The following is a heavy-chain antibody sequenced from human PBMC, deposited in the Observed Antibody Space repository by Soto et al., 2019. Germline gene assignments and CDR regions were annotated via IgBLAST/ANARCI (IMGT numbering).Heavy chain of an antibody. Sequence: SETLSLTCSISGDSISTVDYFWAWIRQPPGQALEYIGYIYKSATTYYNPSFESRVAISLDTSKSQFSLNVTSVTAADTAVYFCARGRYCLTGRCFPNWFDSWGQGTLVTV. CDR3: ARGRYCLTGRCFPNWFDS. CDR1: GDSISTVDYF. V-gene: IGHV4-30-4*01. J-gene: IGHJ5*01. D-gene: IGHD2-15*01. CDR2: IYKSATT.